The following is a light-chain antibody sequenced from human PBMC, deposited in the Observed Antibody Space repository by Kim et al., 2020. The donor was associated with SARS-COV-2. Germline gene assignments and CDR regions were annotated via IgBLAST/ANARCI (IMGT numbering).Light chain of an antibody. Sequence: ASVGDRVTITCRASQNIDNFLAWYQQTPGKAPKLLIYKSSSLKIGVSSRFSGSGSGTEFTLTASGLQPDDFATYYCQQYRSYPWTFGQGTKVDIK. CDR3: QQYRSYPWT. CDR2: KSS. V-gene: IGKV1-5*03. J-gene: IGKJ1*01. CDR1: QNIDNF.